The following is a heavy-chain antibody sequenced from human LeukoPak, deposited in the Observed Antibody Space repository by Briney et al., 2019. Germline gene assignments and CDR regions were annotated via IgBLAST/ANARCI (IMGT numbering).Heavy chain of an antibody. CDR3: AKGPLSWLRLPLDY. D-gene: IGHD5-12*01. J-gene: IGHJ4*02. V-gene: IGHV3-30*02. CDR2: IRYDGSNK. Sequence: GGSLRLSCAASGFTFSSYGMHWVRQAPGKGLEWVAFIRYDGSNKYYADSAKGRFTISRDNSKNTLYLQMNSLRAEDTAVYYCAKGPLSWLRLPLDYWGQGTLVTVSS. CDR1: GFTFSSYG.